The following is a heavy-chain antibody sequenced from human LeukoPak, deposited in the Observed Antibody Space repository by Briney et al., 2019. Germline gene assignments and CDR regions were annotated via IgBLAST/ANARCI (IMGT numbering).Heavy chain of an antibody. CDR2: ISSSSSYI. V-gene: IGHV3-21*01. CDR1: GFTFSSYS. D-gene: IGHD5-24*01. CDR3: ARVALEDGYNLFDY. J-gene: IGHJ4*02. Sequence: GGSLRLFCAASGFTFSSYSMNWVRQAPGKGLEWVSSISSSSSYIYYADSVEGRFTISRDNAKNSLYLQMNSLRAEDTAVYYCARVALEDGYNLFDYWGQGTLVTVSS.